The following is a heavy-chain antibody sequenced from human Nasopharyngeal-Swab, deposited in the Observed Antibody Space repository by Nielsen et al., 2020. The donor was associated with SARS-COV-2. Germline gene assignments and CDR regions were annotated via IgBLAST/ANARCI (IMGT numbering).Heavy chain of an antibody. J-gene: IGHJ4*02. CDR2: INAGNGNT. D-gene: IGHD1-26*01. CDR1: GYTFTSYA. V-gene: IGHV1-3*01. Sequence: ASVKVSCKASGYTFTSYAMHWVRQAPGQRLEWMGWINAGNGNTKYSQKFQGRVTITRDTSASTAYMELSSLRSEDTAVYYCARGWELRRPFPMGHWGQGTLVTVSS. CDR3: ARGWELRRPFPMGH.